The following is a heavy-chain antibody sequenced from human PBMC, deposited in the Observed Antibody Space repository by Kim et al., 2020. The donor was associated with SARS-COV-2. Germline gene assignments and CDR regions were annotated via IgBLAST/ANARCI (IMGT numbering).Heavy chain of an antibody. J-gene: IGHJ2*01. CDR3: ARDDYYDSSGYGRALYFDL. Sequence: SQTLSLTCTVSGGSISSYYWSWIRQPPGKGLEWIGYIYYSGSTNYNPSLKSRVTISVDTSKNQFSLKLSSVTAADTAVYYCARDDYYDSSGYGRALYFDLWGRGTLVTVSS. D-gene: IGHD3-22*01. CDR1: GGSISSYY. CDR2: IYYSGST. V-gene: IGHV4-59*01.